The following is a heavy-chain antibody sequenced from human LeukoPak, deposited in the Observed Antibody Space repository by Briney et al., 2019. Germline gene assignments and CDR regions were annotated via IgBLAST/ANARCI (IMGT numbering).Heavy chain of an antibody. V-gene: IGHV3-48*04. CDR2: ISSSSSTI. CDR3: ARDWPFGGLDY. D-gene: IGHD3-10*01. CDR1: GFTFSSYS. Sequence: GGSLRLSCAASGFTFSSYSMNWVRQAPGKGLEWVSYISSSSSTIYYADSVKGRFTISRDNAKNSLYLQMNSLRAEDTAVYYCARDWPFGGLDYWGQGTLVTVSS. J-gene: IGHJ4*02.